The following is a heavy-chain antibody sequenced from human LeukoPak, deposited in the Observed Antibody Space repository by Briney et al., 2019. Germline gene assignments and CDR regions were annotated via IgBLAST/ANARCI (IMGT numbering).Heavy chain of an antibody. Sequence: SETLSLTCTVSGGSISDYYWSWIRQPPGKGLEWIGYISNSGSTNYNASPKSRVTVSVDTSMNQLSLRLTSVTAADTAVYYCARHDYGSGSYLDHWGQGTLVTVSS. CDR1: GGSISDYY. CDR2: ISNSGST. J-gene: IGHJ4*02. V-gene: IGHV4-59*08. CDR3: ARHDYGSGSYLDH. D-gene: IGHD3-10*01.